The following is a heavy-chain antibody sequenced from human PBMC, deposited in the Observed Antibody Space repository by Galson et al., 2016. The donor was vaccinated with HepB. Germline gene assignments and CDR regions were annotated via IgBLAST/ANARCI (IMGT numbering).Heavy chain of an antibody. CDR2: IWYDGSTK. V-gene: IGHV3-33*01. CDR3: ARKPGQIVPGIFFYFYYGLDV. CDR1: GFTFSNFG. J-gene: IGHJ6*02. Sequence: SLRLSCAASGFTFSNFGMHWVRQAPGKGPEWLAIIWYDGSTKFYADSVKGRFNISRDNSNKTLDLQMKNLRAEDTSVYLCARKPGQIVPGIFFYFYYGLDVWGHGTTVTVSS. D-gene: IGHD2/OR15-2a*01.